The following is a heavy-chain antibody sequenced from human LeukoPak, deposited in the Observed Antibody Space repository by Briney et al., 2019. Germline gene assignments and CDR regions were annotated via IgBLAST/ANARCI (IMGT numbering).Heavy chain of an antibody. D-gene: IGHD5-12*01. CDR1: GFTFSGYG. J-gene: IGHJ6*03. Sequence: HAGGSLRLSCAASGFTFSGYGMHWVRQAPGKGLEWVTFIRYDERNKYYADSVKGRFTISRDNAKNSLYLQMNSLRAEDTAVYYCAREYVDIVATSNPGYYYYMDVWGKGTTVTVSS. CDR3: AREYVDIVATSNPGYYYYMDV. CDR2: IRYDERNK. V-gene: IGHV3-30*02.